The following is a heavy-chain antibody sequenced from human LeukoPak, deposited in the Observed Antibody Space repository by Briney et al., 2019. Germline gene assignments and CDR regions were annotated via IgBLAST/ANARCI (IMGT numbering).Heavy chain of an antibody. CDR3: ARGPLVRLPSSFDP. V-gene: IGHV1-8*01. CDR2: MNSNTGNT. J-gene: IGHJ5*02. CDR1: GYTFTSYD. Sequence: ASVKVSCKASGYTFTSYDINWVRQATGQGLEWMGWMNSNTGNTGSAQRFQGRVTMTRDTSISTAYMELSSLRSEDTAVYYCARGPLVRLPSSFDPWGQGTLVTVSS. D-gene: IGHD3-16*02.